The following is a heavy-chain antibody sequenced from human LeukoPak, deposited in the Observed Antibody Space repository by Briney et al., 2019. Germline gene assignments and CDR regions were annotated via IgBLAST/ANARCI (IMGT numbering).Heavy chain of an antibody. Sequence: GGSLRLSCAASGFTVSSNYVSWVRQAPGKGLEWVSVIYSGGSTYYADSVKGRFTISRDNSKNTLYLQMNSLRAEDTAVYYCARAKVLLWFGESNDAFDIWGQGTMVTVSS. J-gene: IGHJ3*02. CDR2: IYSGGST. V-gene: IGHV3-66*01. CDR3: ARAKVLLWFGESNDAFDI. CDR1: GFTVSSNY. D-gene: IGHD3-10*01.